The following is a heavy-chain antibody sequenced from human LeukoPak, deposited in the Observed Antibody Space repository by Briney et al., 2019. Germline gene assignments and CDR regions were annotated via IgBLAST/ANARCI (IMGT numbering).Heavy chain of an antibody. J-gene: IGHJ4*02. CDR3: AKSPMIVVTLPFYFDY. CDR1: GFTVSSNY. V-gene: IGHV3-23*01. D-gene: IGHD3-22*01. Sequence: AGGSLRLSCAASGFTVSSNYMSWVRQAPGKGLEWVSAISGSGGSTYYADSVKGRFTISRDNSKNTLYLQMNSLRAEDTAVYYCAKSPMIVVTLPFYFDYWGQGTLVTVSS. CDR2: ISGSGGST.